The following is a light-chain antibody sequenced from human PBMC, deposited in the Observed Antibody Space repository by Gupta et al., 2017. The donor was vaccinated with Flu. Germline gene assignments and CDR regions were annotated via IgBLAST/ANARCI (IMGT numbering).Light chain of an antibody. CDR2: KAP. J-gene: IGKJ1*01. Sequence: DIQMTQSPSTLSASVGDRVTITCRASQSISSWLAWYQQKPGKAPKLLIYKAPSLESGVPSRFSGSGSGTEFTLTISSLQPDDFATYYCQQYNSYWVTFGQGTKVEIK. V-gene: IGKV1-5*03. CDR3: QQYNSYWVT. CDR1: QSISSW.